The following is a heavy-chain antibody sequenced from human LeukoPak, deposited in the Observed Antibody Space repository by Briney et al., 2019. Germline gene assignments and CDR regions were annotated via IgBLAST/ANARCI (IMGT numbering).Heavy chain of an antibody. CDR1: GVSISSSNSY. V-gene: IGHV4-39*01. CDR2: IYYSGNT. CDR3: ARQTGSGLFILP. Sequence: SETLSLTCTASGVSISSSNSYWGWIRQPPGKGLEWIGSIYYSGNTYYNASLKSQVSISIDMSKNQFSLRLTSVTAADTAVYYCARQTGSGLFILPGGQGTLVTVSS. J-gene: IGHJ4*02. D-gene: IGHD3/OR15-3a*01.